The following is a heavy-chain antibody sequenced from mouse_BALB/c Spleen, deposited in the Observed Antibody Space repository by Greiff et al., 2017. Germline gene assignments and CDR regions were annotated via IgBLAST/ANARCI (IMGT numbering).Heavy chain of an antibody. D-gene: IGHD1-2*01. CDR1: GFNIKDTY. V-gene: IGHV14-3*02. CDR2: IDPANGNT. J-gene: IGHJ2*01. Sequence: EVQLQQSGAELVKPGASVKLSCTASGFNIKDTYMHWVKQRPEQGLEWIGRIDPANGNTKYDPKFQGKATITADTSSNTAYLQLSSLTSKDTAVYYCATTATRDYWGQGTTLTVSS. CDR3: ATTATRDY.